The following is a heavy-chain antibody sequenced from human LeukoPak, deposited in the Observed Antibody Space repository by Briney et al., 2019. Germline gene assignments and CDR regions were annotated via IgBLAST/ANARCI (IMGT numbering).Heavy chain of an antibody. Sequence: ASVKVSCKASGYTFTSYDINWVRQATGQGLEWMGRIIPIFGTANYAQKFQGRVTITTDESTSTAYMELSSLRSEDTAVYYCARLNDYFDYWGQGTLVTVSS. V-gene: IGHV1-69*05. CDR3: ARLNDYFDY. CDR2: IIPIFGTA. J-gene: IGHJ4*02. CDR1: GYTFTSYD.